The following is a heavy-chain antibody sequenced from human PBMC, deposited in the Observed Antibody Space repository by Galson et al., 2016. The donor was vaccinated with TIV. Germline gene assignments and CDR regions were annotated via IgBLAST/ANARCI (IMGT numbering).Heavy chain of an antibody. CDR1: GFTFNTYR. J-gene: IGHJ6*02. V-gene: IGHV3-21*01. Sequence: SLRLSCAASGFTFNTYRMKWVRQAPGKGLEWVSSISDGSSSIYYADSVKGRFTISRDNAKNSLYLQMNSLRAEDTAVYYWAREDLYGDQGILGYYGMDVWGQGTTVTVSS. CDR2: ISDGSSSI. CDR3: AREDLYGDQGILGYYGMDV. D-gene: IGHD7-27*01.